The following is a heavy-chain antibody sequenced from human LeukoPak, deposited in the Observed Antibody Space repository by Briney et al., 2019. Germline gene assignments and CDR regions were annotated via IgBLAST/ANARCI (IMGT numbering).Heavy chain of an antibody. CDR3: ARRGGSGWYCDY. CDR1: GFTFSSYA. CDR2: ISASGGTT. J-gene: IGHJ4*02. D-gene: IGHD6-19*01. V-gene: IGHV3-23*01. Sequence: GGSLRLSCAASGFTFSSYAVSWVRQAPGKGLEWVSAISASGGTTYYADSVKGRFTISRDNSKNTLYLQMNSLRADDTAVYCGARRGGSGWYCDYLGRGTLVSVCS.